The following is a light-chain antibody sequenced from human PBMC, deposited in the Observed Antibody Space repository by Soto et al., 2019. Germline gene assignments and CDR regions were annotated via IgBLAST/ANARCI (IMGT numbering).Light chain of an antibody. CDR3: HQRTNWPWT. J-gene: IGKJ1*01. V-gene: IGKV3-11*01. CDR2: GAS. Sequence: EIVLTQSPATLSLSPGEGATLSCRASQSVSSYLACNQQKPGQAPGLLMYGASNGASGIPARFSGSGSGTSFHPPNTSLEPEDSPLYYCHQRTNWPWTFGQGTKVEVK. CDR1: QSVSSY.